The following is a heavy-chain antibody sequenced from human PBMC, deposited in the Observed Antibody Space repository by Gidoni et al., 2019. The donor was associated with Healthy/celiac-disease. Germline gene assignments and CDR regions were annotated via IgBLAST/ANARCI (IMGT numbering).Heavy chain of an antibody. CDR1: GFTFSSYG. J-gene: IGHJ4*02. V-gene: IGHV3-30*02. Sequence: QVQLVESGGGVVQPGGSLRLSCAAPGFTFSSYGMHGVRQAPGKGLEWVAFIRYDGSNKYYADSVKGRFTISRDNSKNTLYLQMNSLRAEDTAVYYCAKDRFRYGDTFDYWGQGTLVTVSS. D-gene: IGHD4-17*01. CDR2: IRYDGSNK. CDR3: AKDRFRYGDTFDY.